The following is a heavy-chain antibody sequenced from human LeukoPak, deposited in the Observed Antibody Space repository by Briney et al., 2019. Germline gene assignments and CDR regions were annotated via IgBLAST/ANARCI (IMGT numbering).Heavy chain of an antibody. V-gene: IGHV5-51*01. D-gene: IGHD3-9*01. Sequence: GESLKISCKGSGYSFTNYWIGWVRQTPGKGLEWMGIVYPRDSDSRYSPSFQGLVTISVDKSISTAYLQWSRLKASDTAIYYCATRYYDILTGYYAFDYWGQGTLVTVSS. J-gene: IGHJ4*02. CDR3: ATRYYDILTGYYAFDY. CDR2: VYPRDSDS. CDR1: GYSFTNYW.